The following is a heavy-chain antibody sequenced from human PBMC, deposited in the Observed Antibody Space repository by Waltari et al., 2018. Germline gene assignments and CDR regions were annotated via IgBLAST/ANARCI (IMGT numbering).Heavy chain of an antibody. J-gene: IGHJ2*01. CDR2: IYYSGGT. Sequence: QLQLQESGPGLVKPSETLSLTCTVSGGSISSSSYYWGWIRQPPGKGLEWIGSIYYSGGTYDTPSLKSRVTISVDTSKNQFSLKLSSVTAADTAVYYCARHPAMTIMLWYFDLWGRGTLVTVSS. D-gene: IGHD2-8*01. V-gene: IGHV4-39*01. CDR1: GGSISSSSYY. CDR3: ARHPAMTIMLWYFDL.